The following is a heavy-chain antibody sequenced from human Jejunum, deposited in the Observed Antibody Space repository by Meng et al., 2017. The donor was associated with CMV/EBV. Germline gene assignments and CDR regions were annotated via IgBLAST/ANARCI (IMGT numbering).Heavy chain of an antibody. CDR2: ISGDSGTI. J-gene: IGHJ4*02. CDR3: ARGKDWTYFDY. D-gene: IGHD3/OR15-3a*01. Sequence: AASGFTFSSYSMHWVRQAPGKGLEWVSYISGDSGTIYYADSVKGRFTISRDNAKSSLYLQMNTLRAEDAAVYYCARGKDWTYFDYWGQGTLVTVSS. CDR1: GFTFSSYS. V-gene: IGHV3-48*04.